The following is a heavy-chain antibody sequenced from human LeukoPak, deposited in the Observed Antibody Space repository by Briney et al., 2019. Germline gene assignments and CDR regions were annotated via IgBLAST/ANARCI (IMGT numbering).Heavy chain of an antibody. CDR1: GFPFNTYE. CDR3: ARGGYSGAHNH. J-gene: IGHJ5*02. CDR2: ISPTGTIL. D-gene: IGHD5-12*01. V-gene: IGHV3-48*03. Sequence: GGSLRLSCEASGFPFNTYETNWVRQAPGKGLEWLSYISPTGTILYYADSIKGRFTTSRDNAKNAVSLQMNSLRVGDTAVYYCARGGYSGAHNHWGQGTLVTVSS.